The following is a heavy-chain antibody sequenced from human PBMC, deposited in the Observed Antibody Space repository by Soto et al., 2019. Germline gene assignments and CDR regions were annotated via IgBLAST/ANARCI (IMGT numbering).Heavy chain of an antibody. CDR2: ITGTTEGGTT. V-gene: IGHV3-15*01. CDR1: GFSFPGAW. D-gene: IGHD3-3*01. Sequence: EVQLLESGGGLVKPGGSLRLSCATSGFSFPGAWMNWVRQAPGKGLEWIGRITGTTEGGTTDYAPPVKDRFTISRDDSKHTIYLQMNSLNTEDTGVYYCLPVTGVGCRYCGGQGTLVTVSS. J-gene: IGHJ4*02. CDR3: LPVTGVGCRYC.